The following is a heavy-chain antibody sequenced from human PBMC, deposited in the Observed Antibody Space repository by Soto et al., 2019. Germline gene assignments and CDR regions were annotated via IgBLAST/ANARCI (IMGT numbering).Heavy chain of an antibody. CDR1: GYDFTTYW. V-gene: IGHV5-51*01. CDR2: IYPGDSDT. D-gene: IGHD1-7*01. Sequence: GESLKISCKGSGYDFTTYWIGWVRQMPGKGLEWMGIIYPGDSDTRYSPSFQGQVTISADNSISTAYLQWSSLKASDTAVYYCARDKHSELRTNYYYYGMDVWGQGATVTVSS. J-gene: IGHJ6*02. CDR3: ARDKHSELRTNYYYYGMDV.